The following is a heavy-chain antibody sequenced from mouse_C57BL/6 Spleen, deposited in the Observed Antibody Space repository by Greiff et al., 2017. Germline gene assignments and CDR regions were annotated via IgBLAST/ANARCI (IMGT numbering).Heavy chain of an antibody. CDR1: GYAFSSYW. CDR2: IYPGDGDT. D-gene: IGHD2-5*01. Sequence: VQLQQSGAELVKPGASVKISCKASGYAFSSYWMNWVKQRPGKGLEWIGQIYPGDGDTNYNGKFQGKATLTADKSSSTAYMQLSSLTSEDSAVYFCARDYSNFPWFAYWGQGTLVTVSA. CDR3: ARDYSNFPWFAY. J-gene: IGHJ3*01. V-gene: IGHV1-80*01.